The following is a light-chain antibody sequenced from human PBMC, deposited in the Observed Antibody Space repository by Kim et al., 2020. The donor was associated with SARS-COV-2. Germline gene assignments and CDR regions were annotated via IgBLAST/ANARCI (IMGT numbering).Light chain of an antibody. CDR2: SAS. J-gene: IGKJ1*01. CDR1: QSVSSN. Sequence: SPGERATLSCRASQSVSSNLAWYQQKPGQAPRLLIYSASTRATGIPARFSGSGSGTEFTLTISSLQSEDFAVYYCQQYNNWPPKTFGQGTKVDIK. CDR3: QQYNNWPPKT. V-gene: IGKV3-15*01.